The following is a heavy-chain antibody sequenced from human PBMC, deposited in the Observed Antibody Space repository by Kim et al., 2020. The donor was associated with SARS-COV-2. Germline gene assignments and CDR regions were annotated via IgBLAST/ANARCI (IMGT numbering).Heavy chain of an antibody. CDR2: IYYSGST. J-gene: IGHJ6*03. D-gene: IGHD1-1*01. CDR3: ARESEYDSAWYYYRDV. Sequence: SETLSLTCTVSGGSISSGGYYWSWIRQHPGKGLEWIGYIYYSGSTYYNPSLKSRVTISVDTSKNQFSLQLSSVTAADTAVYYCARESEYDSAWYYYRDVWGKGNTVNVSS. V-gene: IGHV4-31*03. CDR1: GGSISSGGYY.